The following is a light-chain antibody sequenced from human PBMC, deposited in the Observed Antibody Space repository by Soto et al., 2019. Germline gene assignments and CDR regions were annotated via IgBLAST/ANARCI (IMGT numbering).Light chain of an antibody. Sequence: QAVVTQPPSASGSPGQSVTISCTGTSSDVGGYNYVSWYQHHPGKAPKLMIYEVSKRPSGVPDRFSGSKSGNTASLTVSGLQAEDEADYYCSSYAGSNNRGVFGSGTKLTVL. V-gene: IGLV2-8*01. CDR3: SSYAGSNNRGV. J-gene: IGLJ1*01. CDR2: EVS. CDR1: SSDVGGYNY.